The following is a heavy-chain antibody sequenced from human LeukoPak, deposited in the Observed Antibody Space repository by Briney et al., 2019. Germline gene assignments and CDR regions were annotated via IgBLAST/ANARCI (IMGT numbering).Heavy chain of an antibody. Sequence: SETLSLTCTVSGGSISSGGYYWSWIRQHPGKGLEWIGYIYYSGSTYYNPSLKSRVTISVDTSKNQFSLKLSSVTAADTAVYYCARGAYYGSGSFDAFDIWGQGTMVTVSS. J-gene: IGHJ3*02. CDR2: IYYSGST. D-gene: IGHD3-10*01. CDR3: ARGAYYGSGSFDAFDI. CDR1: GGSISSGGYY. V-gene: IGHV4-31*03.